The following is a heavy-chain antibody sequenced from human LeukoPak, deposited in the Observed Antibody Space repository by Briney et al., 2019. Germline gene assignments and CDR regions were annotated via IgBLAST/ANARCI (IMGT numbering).Heavy chain of an antibody. CDR3: ARAGDCSGGSCYSGSRASPWYFDY. Sequence: GRSLRLSCAASGFTFSSYGMHWVRQAPGKGLEWVAVIWYDGSNKYYADSVKGRFTISRDNSKNTLYLQMNSLRAEDTAVYYCARAGDCSGGSCYSGSRASPWYFDYWGQGTLVTVSS. CDR1: GFTFSSYG. D-gene: IGHD2-15*01. J-gene: IGHJ4*02. CDR2: IWYDGSNK. V-gene: IGHV3-33*01.